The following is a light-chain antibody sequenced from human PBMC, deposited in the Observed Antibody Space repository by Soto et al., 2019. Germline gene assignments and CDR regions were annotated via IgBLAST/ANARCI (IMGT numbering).Light chain of an antibody. J-gene: IGKJ5*01. CDR1: QSVSSY. V-gene: IGKV3-11*01. CDR2: DAS. Sequence: EIVLTQSPATLSLSPGERATLSCRASQSVSSYLAWYQQKPGQAPRLLIYDASNRATGIPARFSGTGSETDFTLTISRLEPEDFAVYYCQQYNNWPPITFGQGTRLEIK. CDR3: QQYNNWPPIT.